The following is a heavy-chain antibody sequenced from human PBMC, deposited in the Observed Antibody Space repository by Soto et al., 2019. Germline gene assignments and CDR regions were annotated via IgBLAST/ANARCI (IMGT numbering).Heavy chain of an antibody. Sequence: QVQLQESGPGLVKPSQTLSLTCTVSGGSISSGGYYWSWIRQHPGKGLEWIGYVYYSGSTNYNPSLKSRVTVSVDTSKNQFSLKLSSVTAADTAVYWATVVRRIYDAFDIWGQGTMVTVSS. D-gene: IGHD2-15*01. V-gene: IGHV4-31*03. CDR1: GGSISSGGYY. CDR3: TVVRRIYDAFDI. CDR2: VYYSGST. J-gene: IGHJ3*02.